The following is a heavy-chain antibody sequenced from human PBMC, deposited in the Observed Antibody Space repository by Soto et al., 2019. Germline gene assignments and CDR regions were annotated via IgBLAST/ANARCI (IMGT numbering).Heavy chain of an antibody. D-gene: IGHD2-15*01. V-gene: IGHV1-46*01. CDR3: ARDRVDCSGGNCWRSVEDT. Sequence: QVQLVQSGAEVKKPGASVRVSCKASGYTFTSYYMHWVRQAPGQGLEWMGIIDPSGGGTSYAQKFQGRLTMTRATSTRTVYMELSSLRSEDTAVYYCARDRVDCSGGNCWRSVEDTWGQGTLVTVSS. J-gene: IGHJ5*02. CDR2: IDPSGGGT. CDR1: GYTFTSYY.